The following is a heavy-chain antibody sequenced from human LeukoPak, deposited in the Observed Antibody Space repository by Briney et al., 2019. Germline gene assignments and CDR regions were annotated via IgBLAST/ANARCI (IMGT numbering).Heavy chain of an antibody. CDR3: ARVLDYYDSSGTDNWFDP. Sequence: SETLSLTCTVSGVYITNGLYFWNWIRQPAGKGLEWIGYIYYSGSTDYNPSLKSRVTISVDMSKNQFSLKLSSVTAADTAVYYCARVLDYYDSSGTDNWFDPWGQGTLVTVSS. J-gene: IGHJ5*02. CDR2: IYYSGST. V-gene: IGHV4-61*10. D-gene: IGHD3-22*01. CDR1: GVYITNGLYF.